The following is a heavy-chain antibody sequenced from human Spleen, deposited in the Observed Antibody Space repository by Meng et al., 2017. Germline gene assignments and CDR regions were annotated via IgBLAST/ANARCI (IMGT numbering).Heavy chain of an antibody. CDR3: ARVGVYSSSWDY. Sequence: QVQVQRWGAGLLKPSETLSLTCAVYGGSFSGYYWSWIRQPPGKGLEWIGEINHSGSTNYNPSLKSRVTISVDTSKNQFSLKLSSVTAADTAVYYCARVGVYSSSWDYWGQGTLVTVSS. D-gene: IGHD6-13*01. V-gene: IGHV4-34*01. CDR1: GGSFSGYY. J-gene: IGHJ4*02. CDR2: INHSGST.